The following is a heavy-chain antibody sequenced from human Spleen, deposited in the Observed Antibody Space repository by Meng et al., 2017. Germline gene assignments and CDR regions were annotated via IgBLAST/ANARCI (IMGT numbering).Heavy chain of an antibody. CDR3: AGVVGLTDYYKTSAFDN. V-gene: IGHV4-39*07. Sequence: GSLRLSCTVSGDSISSNSYYWGWIRQPPGKGLEWIGSIDYSGSTYYNPSLKSRVTISVDTSKNQFSLKLRFVTAADTAVYYCAGVVGLTDYYKTSAFDNWGQGTVVTVSS. CDR2: IDYSGST. CDR1: GDSISSNSYY. D-gene: IGHD3-9*01. J-gene: IGHJ3*02.